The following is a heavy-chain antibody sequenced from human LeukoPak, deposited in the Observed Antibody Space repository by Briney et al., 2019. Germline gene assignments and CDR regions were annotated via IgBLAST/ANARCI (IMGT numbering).Heavy chain of an antibody. Sequence: SETLSLTCAVYGGSFSGYYWSWIRQPPGKGLEWIGEINHSGSTNYNPSLKSRVTISVDTSKNQFSLKLSSVTAADTAVYYCARYSSWSDFDYWGQGTLVTVSS. CDR2: INHSGST. V-gene: IGHV4-34*01. J-gene: IGHJ4*02. D-gene: IGHD6-13*01. CDR1: GGSFSGYY. CDR3: ARYSSWSDFDY.